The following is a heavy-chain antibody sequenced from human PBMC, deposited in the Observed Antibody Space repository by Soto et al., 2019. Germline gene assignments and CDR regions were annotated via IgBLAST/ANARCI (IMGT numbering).Heavy chain of an antibody. CDR2: IIPIFGTA. V-gene: IGHV1-69*13. Sequence: ASVKVSCKASGGTFSSYAISWVRQAPGQGLEWMGGIIPIFGTANYAQKFQGRVTITADEATSTAYMELSSLRSEDTAVYYCARGSSGLTNWFDPWGQGTLVTVSS. D-gene: IGHD6-19*01. CDR3: ARGSSGLTNWFDP. J-gene: IGHJ5*02. CDR1: GGTFSSYA.